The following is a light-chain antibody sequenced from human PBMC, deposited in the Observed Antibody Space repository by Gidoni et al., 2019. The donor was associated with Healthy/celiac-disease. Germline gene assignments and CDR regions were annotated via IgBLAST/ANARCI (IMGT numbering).Light chain of an antibody. CDR2: DAS. CDR3: QQYDNLPGT. Sequence: IQMTPSPSSLSASVGDRVTITCQASQDISNYLNWYQQKPGKAPKLLIYDASTLETGVPSRFSGSGSGTDFTFTISSLQPEDIATYYCQQYDNLPGTFGQGTKVEIK. CDR1: QDISNY. V-gene: IGKV1-33*01. J-gene: IGKJ1*01.